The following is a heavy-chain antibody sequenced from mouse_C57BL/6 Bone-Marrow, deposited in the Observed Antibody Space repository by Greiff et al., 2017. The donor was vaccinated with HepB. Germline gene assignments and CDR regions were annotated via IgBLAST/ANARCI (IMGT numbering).Heavy chain of an antibody. CDR3: ARWGITARNYYAMDY. V-gene: IGHV1-64*01. CDR1: GYTFTSYW. D-gene: IGHD2-4*01. Sequence: QVQLKESGAELVKPGASVKLSCKASGYTFTSYWMHWVKQRPGQGLEWIGMIHPNSGSTNYNEKFKSKATLTVDKSSSTAYMQLSSLTSEDSAVYYCARWGITARNYYAMDYWGQGTSVTVSS. J-gene: IGHJ4*01. CDR2: IHPNSGST.